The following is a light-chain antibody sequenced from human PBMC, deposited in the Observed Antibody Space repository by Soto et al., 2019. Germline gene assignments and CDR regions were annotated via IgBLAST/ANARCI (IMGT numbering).Light chain of an antibody. CDR1: SNDIGTYNY. J-gene: IGLJ1*01. V-gene: IGLV2-14*03. CDR3: SSYTSSNTYV. Sequence: QSALTQPASVSGSPGQSITISCTGTSNDIGTYNYVSWYQHHPDKAPKLMNYDVRHRPSGVSNRFSGSKSGNTASLTISGLQAEDEADYYCSSYTSSNTYVFGTGTKLTVL. CDR2: DVR.